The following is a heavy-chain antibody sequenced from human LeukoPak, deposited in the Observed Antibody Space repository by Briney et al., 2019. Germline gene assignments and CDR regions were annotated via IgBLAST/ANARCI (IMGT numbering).Heavy chain of an antibody. D-gene: IGHD6-13*01. Sequence: GSLRLSCAASGFTFSSYAMSWVRQAPGKGLEWIGYIYYSGSTNYNASLKSRVTISVDASKNQFSLKLNSGTAADTAVYYCAREANWGAAAGTGAFDIWGQGTMVTVSS. CDR2: IYYSGST. CDR3: AREANWGAAAGTGAFDI. J-gene: IGHJ3*02. CDR1: GFTFSSYA. V-gene: IGHV4-59*01.